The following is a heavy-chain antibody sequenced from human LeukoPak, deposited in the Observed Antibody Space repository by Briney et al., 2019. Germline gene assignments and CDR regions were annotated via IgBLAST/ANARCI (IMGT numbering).Heavy chain of an antibody. CDR2: LSGSGGNT. D-gene: IGHD2-2*01. CDR1: GFTFSSHA. J-gene: IGHJ4*02. Sequence: GGSLRLSCAASGFTFSSHAMTWVRQAPGQGLEWVSALSGSGGNTYYADSVKGRFTISRDNSKNTLYLQMNSLRAEDTAKYYCAKVASLCTSTSCVRGGFDYWGQGTLVTVSS. CDR3: AKVASLCTSTSCVRGGFDY. V-gene: IGHV3-23*01.